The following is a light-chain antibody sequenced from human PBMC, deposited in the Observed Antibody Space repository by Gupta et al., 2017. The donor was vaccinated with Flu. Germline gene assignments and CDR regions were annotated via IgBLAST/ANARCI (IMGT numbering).Light chain of an antibody. CDR1: NVGNKY. Sequence: PGQTASLACCGHNVGNKYACWYQQQAGQSPILVISEESKRPSGIPERFSGANSGNTATLTISGTQAMDEAVYYCQVWETSFHVVFGGGTKLTVL. V-gene: IGLV3-1*01. CDR3: QVWETSFHVV. J-gene: IGLJ2*01. CDR2: EES.